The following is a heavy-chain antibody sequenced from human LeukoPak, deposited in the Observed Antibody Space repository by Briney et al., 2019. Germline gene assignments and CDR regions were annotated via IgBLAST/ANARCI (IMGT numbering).Heavy chain of an antibody. D-gene: IGHD1-20*01. CDR3: ARRYNWNGQYDP. V-gene: IGHV4-34*01. CDR1: GGSFSGYY. Sequence: SETLSLTCAVYGGSFSGYYWSWIRQPPGKGLEWIGEINHSGSTNYNPSLKSRVTISVDTSKNQFSLKLSSVTAADTAVYYCARRYNWNGQYDPWGQGTLVTVSS. J-gene: IGHJ5*02. CDR2: INHSGST.